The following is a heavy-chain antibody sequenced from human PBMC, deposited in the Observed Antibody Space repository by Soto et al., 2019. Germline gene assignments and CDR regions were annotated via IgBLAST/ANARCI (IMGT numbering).Heavy chain of an antibody. CDR1: GYTFTNYD. J-gene: IGHJ6*02. CDR3: ARGYYYGSGRPTPGGMDV. V-gene: IGHV1-18*01. D-gene: IGHD3-10*01. CDR2: ISTYTGNT. Sequence: QVHLVQSGAEVKKPGASVKVSCKASGYTFTNYDINWVRQAPGQGLEWMGWISTYTGNTNYAQKLQGRVTMTTDTSTRTAYMELRSLGSDDTAVYYCARGYYYGSGRPTPGGMDVWGQGTTVTVSS.